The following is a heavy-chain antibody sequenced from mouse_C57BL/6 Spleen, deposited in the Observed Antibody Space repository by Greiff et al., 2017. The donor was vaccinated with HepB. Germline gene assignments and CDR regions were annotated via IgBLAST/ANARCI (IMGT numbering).Heavy chain of an antibody. Sequence: EVHLVESGPELVKPGASVKISCKASGYSFTDYNMNWVKQSNGKSLEWIGVINPNYGTTSYNQKFKGKATLTVDQSSSTAYMQLNSLTSEDTAVYYCESYYYAMDYWGQGTSVTVSS. CDR2: INPNYGTT. CDR1: GYSFTDYN. CDR3: ESYYYAMDY. J-gene: IGHJ4*01. V-gene: IGHV1-39*01.